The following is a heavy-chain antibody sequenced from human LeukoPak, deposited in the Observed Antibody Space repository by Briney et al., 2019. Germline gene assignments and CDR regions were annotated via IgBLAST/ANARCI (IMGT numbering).Heavy chain of an antibody. CDR3: AKREKGTTGRFFDY. D-gene: IGHD4-17*01. Sequence: GSLRLSYAASGFTFTNYAMTWVRQAPGKGLEWVSGISEGVGNTYYADSVKGRFTISRDHSKNTLYLQMNSLRAEDTALYYCAKREKGTTGRFFDYWGQGTLVTVSS. V-gene: IGHV3-23*01. CDR2: ISEGVGNT. CDR1: GFTFTNYA. J-gene: IGHJ4*02.